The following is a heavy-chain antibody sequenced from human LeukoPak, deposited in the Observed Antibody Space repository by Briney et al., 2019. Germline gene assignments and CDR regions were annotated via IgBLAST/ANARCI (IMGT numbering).Heavy chain of an antibody. Sequence: PSETLSLTCSVSGVSISSCSHYWVWIRQSPGRGLEWIGNIYHSGTTYRNPSLKSRVTMSVDISRNQFSLNLSSVTAADTAVYYCAGSFIVQGYHFDPWGQGTVVTVSS. CDR3: AGSFIVQGYHFDP. J-gene: IGHJ5*02. D-gene: IGHD2-15*01. CDR1: GVSISSCSHY. CDR2: IYHSGTT. V-gene: IGHV4-39*01.